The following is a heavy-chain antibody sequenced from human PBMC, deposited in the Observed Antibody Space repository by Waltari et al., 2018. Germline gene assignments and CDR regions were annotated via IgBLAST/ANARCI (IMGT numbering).Heavy chain of an antibody. CDR2: MKSDGSKT. Sequence: EVQLVESGGGLIQPGGSLRLSCAASGYVFITSLMHWVRQPPGKGLVGVASMKSDGSKTDYADSVKCRFTISRDNARNTLYLQMNSLRAEDTAVYYCVKWQHLVTLGQGTLVTVSA. CDR1: GYVFITSL. D-gene: IGHD6-13*01. V-gene: IGHV3-74*01. J-gene: IGHJ5*02. CDR3: VKWQHLVT.